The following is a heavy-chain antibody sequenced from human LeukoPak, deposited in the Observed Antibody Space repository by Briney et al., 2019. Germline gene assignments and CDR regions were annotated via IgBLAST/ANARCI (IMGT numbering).Heavy chain of an antibody. D-gene: IGHD3-22*01. J-gene: IGHJ4*02. Sequence: ASVKVSCKASGYTFTGYYMHWVRQAPGQGLEWMGRINPNSGGTNYAQKFQGRVTMTRDTSISTAYMELSRLRSDDTAVYYCARGPFYYDSSGWTXXFDYWGQGXLVTVSS. CDR1: GYTFTGYY. V-gene: IGHV1-2*06. CDR2: INPNSGGT. CDR3: ARGPFYYDSSGWTXXFDY.